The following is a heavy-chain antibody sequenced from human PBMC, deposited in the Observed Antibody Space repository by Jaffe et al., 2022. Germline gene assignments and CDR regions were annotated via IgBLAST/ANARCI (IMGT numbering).Heavy chain of an antibody. D-gene: IGHD3-3*01. Sequence: QVQLQESGPGLVKPSGTLSLTCAVSGGSISSSNWWSWVRQPPGKGLEWIGEIYHSGSTNYNPSLKSRVTISVDKSKNQFSLKLSSVTAADTAVYYCARAPGAIFGVVIIRNWFDPWGQGTLVTVSS. CDR1: GGSISSSNW. V-gene: IGHV4-4*02. J-gene: IGHJ5*02. CDR2: IYHSGST. CDR3: ARAPGAIFGVVIIRNWFDP.